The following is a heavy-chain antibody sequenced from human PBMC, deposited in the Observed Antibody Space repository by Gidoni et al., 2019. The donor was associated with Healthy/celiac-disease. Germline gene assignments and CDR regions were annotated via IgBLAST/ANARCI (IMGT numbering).Heavy chain of an antibody. V-gene: IGHV3-9*01. CDR3: AKDSVAVMYYYYGMDV. CDR1: GFTFDEYA. Sequence: EVQLVESGGGLVQPGRSLRLSCAASGFTFDEYAMHWVRQAPGKGLEWVSGISLNSGSIGYADSVKGRFTISRDNAKNSLYLQMNSLRAEDTALYYCAKDSVAVMYYYYGMDVWGQGTTVTVSS. CDR2: ISLNSGSI. J-gene: IGHJ6*02. D-gene: IGHD6-19*01.